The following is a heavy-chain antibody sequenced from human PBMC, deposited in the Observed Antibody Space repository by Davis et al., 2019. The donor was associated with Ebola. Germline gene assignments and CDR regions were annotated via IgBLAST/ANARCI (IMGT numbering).Heavy chain of an antibody. CDR1: GFTFDDYA. J-gene: IGHJ4*02. CDR2: ISWNSGSI. D-gene: IGHD2-2*01. CDR3: AKAADGLTK. Sequence: PGGSLRLSCAASGFTFDDYAMHWVRQAPGKGLEWVSGISWNSGSIGYADSVKGRFTISRDNAKNSLYLQMNSLRAEDTALYYCAKAADGLTKWGQGTLVTVSS. V-gene: IGHV3-9*01.